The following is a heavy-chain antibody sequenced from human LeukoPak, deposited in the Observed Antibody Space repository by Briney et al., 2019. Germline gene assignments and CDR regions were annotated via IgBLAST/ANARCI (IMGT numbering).Heavy chain of an antibody. CDR3: AKDLHYGDGRWEFDP. D-gene: IGHD4-17*01. Sequence: GGSLRLSCAASGFSLGTFAMTWVRQVPGKGLEWVSGRIGSGNTYYADSVKGRFTLSSDSSKNTVYLQMNSLRVEDTAIYYCAKDLHYGDGRWEFDPWGQGTLVTVSP. CDR2: RIGSGNT. CDR1: GFSLGTFA. J-gene: IGHJ5*02. V-gene: IGHV3-23*01.